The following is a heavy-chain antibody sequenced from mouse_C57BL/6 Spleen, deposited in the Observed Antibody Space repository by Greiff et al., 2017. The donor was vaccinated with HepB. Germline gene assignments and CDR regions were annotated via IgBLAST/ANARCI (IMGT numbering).Heavy chain of an antibody. V-gene: IGHV2-9-1*01. CDR3: AIYDYGRFAY. J-gene: IGHJ3*01. CDR2: IWTGGGT. CDR1: GFSLTSYA. D-gene: IGHD2-4*01. Sequence: QVQLKESGPGLVAPSQCLSITCTASGFSLTSYAISWVRQPPGKGLEWLGVIWTGGGTNYNSALKSRLSISKDNSKSQVFLKMNILQTDDTARYYCAIYDYGRFAYWGQGTLVTVSA.